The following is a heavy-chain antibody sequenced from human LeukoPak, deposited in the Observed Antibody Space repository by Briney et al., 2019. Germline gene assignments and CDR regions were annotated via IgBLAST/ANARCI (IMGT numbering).Heavy chain of an antibody. Sequence: RESGPALVKPTQTLTLTCTFSGFSLSTSGMCVSWIRQPPGKALEWLARIDWDDDKYYSTSLKTRLTVPKDTSKNQVVLTMTNMDPVDTATYYCARCGLLWFGEPTYFDYWGQGTLVTVSS. CDR1: GFSLSTSGMC. D-gene: IGHD3-10*01. V-gene: IGHV2-70*11. J-gene: IGHJ4*02. CDR3: ARCGLLWFGEPTYFDY. CDR2: IDWDDDK.